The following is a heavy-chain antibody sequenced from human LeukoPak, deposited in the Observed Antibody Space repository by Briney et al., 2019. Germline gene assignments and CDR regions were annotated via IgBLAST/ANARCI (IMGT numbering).Heavy chain of an antibody. CDR1: GFTFSNYA. D-gene: IGHD6-19*01. CDR3: AKQVIRSSGWYD. J-gene: IGHJ4*02. CDR2: ISDSGGST. Sequence: GGSLRLSCAASGFTFSNYAMSWVRQAPGQGLEWVSAISDSGGSTYYADSVKGRFTISRDNSKNTLYLQVNSLRAEDTAVYYCAKQVIRSSGWYDGGQGTLVTVSS. V-gene: IGHV3-23*01.